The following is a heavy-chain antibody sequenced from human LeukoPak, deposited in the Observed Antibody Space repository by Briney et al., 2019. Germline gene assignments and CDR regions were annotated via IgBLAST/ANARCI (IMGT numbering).Heavy chain of an antibody. D-gene: IGHD5-18*01. Sequence: SETLSLTCAVYGGSFSGYYWNWIRQPPGKGLEWIGEINHSGSTNYNPSLKSRVTISVDTSKNQFSLRLSSVTAADTAVYYCASRLRGYCPWSQGTLVTVSS. CDR1: GGSFSGYY. V-gene: IGHV4-34*01. CDR2: INHSGST. J-gene: IGHJ5*02. CDR3: ASRLRGYCP.